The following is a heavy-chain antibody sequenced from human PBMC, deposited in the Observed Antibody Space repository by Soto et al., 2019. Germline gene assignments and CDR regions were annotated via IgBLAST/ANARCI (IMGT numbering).Heavy chain of an antibody. V-gene: IGHV1-18*01. CDR1: GFTFTNYG. CDR3: ARDKVGTAADF. CDR2: ITGSTGDT. J-gene: IGHJ4*02. Sequence: QVQLVQSGAEVKKPGASVKVSCKASGFTFTNYGISWVRQAPGQGFEWMGWITGSTGDTNYAQKFQERLAMSTGTSADTAYMELRSLRGDDTAVYYCARDKVGTAADFWGQGTLVTVSS. D-gene: IGHD2-15*01.